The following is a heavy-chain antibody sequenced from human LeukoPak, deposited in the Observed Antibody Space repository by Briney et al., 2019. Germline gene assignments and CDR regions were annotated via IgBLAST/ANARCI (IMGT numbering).Heavy chain of an antibody. Sequence: GGSLRLSCAASGFTVSSNYMSWVRQAPGKGLEWVSAISGSGGSTYYADSVKGRFTISRDNSKNTLYLQMNSLRAEDTAVYYCAKDLVLRFLEWLFQGFDYWGQGTLVTVSS. J-gene: IGHJ4*02. CDR1: GFTVSSNY. V-gene: IGHV3-23*01. CDR2: ISGSGGST. D-gene: IGHD3-3*01. CDR3: AKDLVLRFLEWLFQGFDY.